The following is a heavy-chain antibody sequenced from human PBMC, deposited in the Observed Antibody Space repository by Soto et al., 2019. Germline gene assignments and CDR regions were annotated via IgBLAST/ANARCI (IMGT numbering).Heavy chain of an antibody. CDR1: GYSFTSYW. CDR3: ARRGLGYSGYDPYYYYGMDV. V-gene: IGHV5-51*01. J-gene: IGHJ6*02. D-gene: IGHD5-12*01. CDR2: IYPGDSDT. Sequence: GESLKISFKGSGYSFTSYWIGWVRQMPGKGLEWMGIIYPGDSDTRYSPSFQGQVTISADTSISTAYLQWSSLKASDTAMYYCARRGLGYSGYDPYYYYGMDVWGQGTTVTVSS.